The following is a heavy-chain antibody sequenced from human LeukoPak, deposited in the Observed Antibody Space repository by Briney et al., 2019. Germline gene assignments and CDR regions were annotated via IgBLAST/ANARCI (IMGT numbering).Heavy chain of an antibody. CDR3: ARLPSGGYFDY. J-gene: IGHJ4*02. CDR1: GGSISSYY. V-gene: IGHV4-4*09. D-gene: IGHD1-26*01. Sequence: SETLSLTCTVSGGSISSYYWSWIRQPPGKGLEWIGYIYTSGSTNYNPSLKSRVTISVDTSKNQFSLKLSSVTAADTAVYYCARLPSGGYFDYWGQGTLVTVSS. CDR2: IYTSGST.